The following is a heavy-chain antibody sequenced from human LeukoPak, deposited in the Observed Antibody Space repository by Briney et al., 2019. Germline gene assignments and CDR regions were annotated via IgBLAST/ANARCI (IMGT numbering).Heavy chain of an antibody. D-gene: IGHD2-8*01. V-gene: IGHV1-8*02. CDR1: RYTFTSYD. Sequence: ASVKVSCKASRYTFTSYDINWVRQAPGQGLEWMGWMNPNSGNKGYAQKFQGRVTMTRNTSISTAYMELSSLRSEDTAVYYCARVFCVHGVCYTGDWFDPWGQGTLVTVSS. CDR2: MNPNSGNK. J-gene: IGHJ5*02. CDR3: ARVFCVHGVCYTGDWFDP.